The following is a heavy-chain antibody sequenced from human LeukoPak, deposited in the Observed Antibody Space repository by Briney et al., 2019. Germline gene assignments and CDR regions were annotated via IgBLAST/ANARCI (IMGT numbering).Heavy chain of an antibody. CDR1: GVTFSSYS. D-gene: IGHD3-16*02. CDR2: ISGSGGST. V-gene: IGHV3-23*01. J-gene: IGHJ6*03. Sequence: GGSLRLSCAASGVTFSSYSMNWVRQAPGKGLEWVSAISGSGGSTYYADSVKGRFTISRDNSKNTLYLQMNSLRAEDTAVYYCAKDSRYDYVWGSYPLYYYYMDVWGKGTTVTISS. CDR3: AKDSRYDYVWGSYPLYYYYMDV.